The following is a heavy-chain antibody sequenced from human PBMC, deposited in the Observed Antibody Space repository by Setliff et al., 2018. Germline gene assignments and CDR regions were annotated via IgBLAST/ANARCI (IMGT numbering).Heavy chain of an antibody. Sequence: GESLKVSCKASGYTFTTYDIIWVRQATGQGLEWMGWMNPNSGKAAYAQKFQGRVNMTRNTSITTAYMELSSLRFEDTAVYYCARGALVLQFLEWLPRYYYMDVWGKGTTVTVSS. V-gene: IGHV1-8*02. CDR1: GYTFTTYD. D-gene: IGHD3-3*01. CDR2: MNPNSGKA. CDR3: ARGALVLQFLEWLPRYYYMDV. J-gene: IGHJ6*03.